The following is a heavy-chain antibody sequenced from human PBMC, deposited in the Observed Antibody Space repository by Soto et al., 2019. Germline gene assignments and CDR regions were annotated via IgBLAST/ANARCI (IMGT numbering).Heavy chain of an antibody. CDR3: ARADLGARSEFDY. D-gene: IGHD3-16*01. CDR2: INPNSGGT. CDR1: GYTFTGYY. V-gene: IGHV1-2*04. J-gene: IGHJ4*02. Sequence: ASVKVSCKASGYTFTGYYMHWVRQAPGQGLEWMGWINPNSGGTNYAQKFQDWVTMTRDTSISTAYMELSRLRSDDTAVYYCARADLGARSEFDYWGQGTLVTVSS.